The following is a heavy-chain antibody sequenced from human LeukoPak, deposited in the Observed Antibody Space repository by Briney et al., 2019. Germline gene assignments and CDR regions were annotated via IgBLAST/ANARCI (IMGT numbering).Heavy chain of an antibody. CDR2: INPNSGGT. J-gene: IGHJ6*02. D-gene: IGHD3-3*01. CDR3: ARGYDFWSGYYITNYYYYGMDV. V-gene: IGHV1-2*02. CDR1: GYTFTGYY. Sequence: ASVKVSCKASGYTFTGYYMHWVRQAPGQGLEWMGWINPNSGGTNYAQKFQGRVTMTRDTSISTAYMELSSLRSEDTAVYYCARGYDFWSGYYITNYYYYGMDVWGQGTTVTVSS.